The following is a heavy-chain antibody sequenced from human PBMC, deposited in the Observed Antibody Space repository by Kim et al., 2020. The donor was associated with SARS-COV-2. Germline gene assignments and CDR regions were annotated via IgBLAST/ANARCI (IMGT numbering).Heavy chain of an antibody. CDR3: ARHDEGTPWYCSSTSCYVYNWFDP. D-gene: IGHD2-2*01. CDR1: GGSISSSSYY. V-gene: IGHV4-39*01. CDR2: IYYSGST. Sequence: SETLSLTCTVSGGSISSSSYYWGWIRQPPGKGLEWIGSIYYSGSTYYNPSLKSRVTISVDTSKNQFSLKLSSVTAADTAVYYCARHDEGTPWYCSSTSCYVYNWFDPWGQGTLVTVSS. J-gene: IGHJ5*02.